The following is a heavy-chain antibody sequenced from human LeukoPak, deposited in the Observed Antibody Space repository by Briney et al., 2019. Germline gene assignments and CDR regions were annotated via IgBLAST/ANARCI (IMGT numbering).Heavy chain of an antibody. CDR1: GGSISSSSYY. CDR2: IYYSGGT. V-gene: IGHV4-39*01. CDR3: ARVSGWFTNWFDP. J-gene: IGHJ5*02. Sequence: SETLSLTCTVSGGSISSSSYYWGWIRQPPGKGLEWIGSIYYSGGTYYNPSLKSRVTISVDTSKNQFSLKLSSVTAADTAVYYCARVSGWFTNWFDPWGQGTLVTVSS. D-gene: IGHD6-19*01.